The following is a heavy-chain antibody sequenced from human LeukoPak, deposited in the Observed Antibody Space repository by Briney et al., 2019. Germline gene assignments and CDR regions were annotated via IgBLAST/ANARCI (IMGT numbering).Heavy chain of an antibody. V-gene: IGHV3-23*01. J-gene: IGHJ4*01. CDR2: ISVSVGST. CDR3: ARDKGTSYQSSIDD. Sequence: GGSLRLSCAAPGFTFSSYGMSWVREAPGEGLEWVSAISVSVGSTYYADSVKGRFTISRDNSKNTLYLQMNSLRAADTAVYYCARDKGTSYQSSIDDWGQGTLVTVSS. D-gene: IGHD6-6*01. CDR1: GFTFSSYG.